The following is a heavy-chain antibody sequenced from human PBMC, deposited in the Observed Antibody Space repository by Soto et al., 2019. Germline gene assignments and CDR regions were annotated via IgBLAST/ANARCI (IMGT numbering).Heavy chain of an antibody. J-gene: IGHJ4*02. V-gene: IGHV3-53*01. Sequence: GGSLRLSCAASGFTVSNNYMSWVRQAPGKGLEWVSLIYSGGNTLYADSARGRFTISRDGSKNTLYLQMNSLRAEDPAVYYGKRVPPAHSYWGQGTLLTVSS. CDR2: IYSGGNT. CDR1: GFTVSNNY. CDR3: KRVPPAHSY. D-gene: IGHD2-2*01.